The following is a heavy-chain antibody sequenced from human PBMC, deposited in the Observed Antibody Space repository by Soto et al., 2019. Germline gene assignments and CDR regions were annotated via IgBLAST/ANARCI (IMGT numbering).Heavy chain of an antibody. CDR2: IYYSGST. Sequence: SETLSLTCTVSGGSISSYYWSWIRQPPGKGLEWIGYIYYSGSTNYNPSLKSRVTISADTSKNQFSLKLSSVTAADTAVYYCARDSSQTLLTGMDAWAQGNTVTISS. J-gene: IGHJ6*02. V-gene: IGHV4-59*01. CDR1: GGSISSYY. D-gene: IGHD1-26*01. CDR3: ARDSSQTLLTGMDA.